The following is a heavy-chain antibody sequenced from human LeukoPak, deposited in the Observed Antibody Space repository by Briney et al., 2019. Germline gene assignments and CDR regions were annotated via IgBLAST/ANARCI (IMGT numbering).Heavy chain of an antibody. V-gene: IGHV4-34*01. Sequence: SETLSLTCAVYGGSFSGYYWSWIRQPPGKGLEWIGEINHSGSTNYNPSLKSRVTISVDTSKNQFSLKLSSVTAADTAVYYCAKLSKPLRIPYYFDYWGQGTLVTVSS. CDR1: GGSFSGYY. CDR3: AKLSKPLRIPYYFDY. J-gene: IGHJ4*02. D-gene: IGHD2-21*01. CDR2: INHSGST.